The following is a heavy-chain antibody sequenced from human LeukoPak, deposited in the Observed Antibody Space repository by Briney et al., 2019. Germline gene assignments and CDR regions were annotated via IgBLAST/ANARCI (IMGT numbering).Heavy chain of an antibody. D-gene: IGHD2-2*01. CDR3: AREGYCSSTSCLDY. J-gene: IGHJ4*02. Sequence: SQTLSLTCTVSGGSISSGDYYWSWIRQPPEKGLEWIGYIYYSGSTYYNPSLKSRVTISVDTSKNQFTLKLSSVTAADTAVYYCAREGYCSSTSCLDYWGQGTLVTVSS. CDR2: IYYSGST. V-gene: IGHV4-30-4*01. CDR1: GGSISSGDYY.